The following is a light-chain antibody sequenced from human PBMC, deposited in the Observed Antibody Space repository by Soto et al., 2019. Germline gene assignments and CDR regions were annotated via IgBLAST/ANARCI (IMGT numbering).Light chain of an antibody. V-gene: IGKV1-39*01. CDR1: QTIDTY. CDR3: QQNFNFPRT. Sequence: IHLTQSPSSLSASVGDRVTITCRASQTIDTYLNWYQHKPGTAPKVLIYAATYLQDGVPSRFSGTGSGADFTLTISSLQPEDFATYYCQQNFNFPRTFGQGTKVDSK. J-gene: IGKJ1*01. CDR2: AAT.